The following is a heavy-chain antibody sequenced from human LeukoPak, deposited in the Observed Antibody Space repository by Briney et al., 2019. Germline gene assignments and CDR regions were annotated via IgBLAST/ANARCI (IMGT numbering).Heavy chain of an antibody. V-gene: IGHV1-69*13. J-gene: IGHJ5*02. CDR2: IIPIFGTA. CDR1: GGTFSSYA. D-gene: IGHD1-26*01. CDR3: ARVGSYSPHGWFDP. Sequence: ASVKVSCKASGGTFSSYAISWVRQAPGQGLEWMGGIIPIFGTANYAQKFQGRVTITADESTGTAYMELSSLRSEDTAVYYCARVGSYSPHGWFDPWGQGTLVTVSS.